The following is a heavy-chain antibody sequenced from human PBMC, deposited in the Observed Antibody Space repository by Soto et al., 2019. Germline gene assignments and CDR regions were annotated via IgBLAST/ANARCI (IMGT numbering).Heavy chain of an antibody. D-gene: IGHD3-16*01. V-gene: IGHV4-30-4*01. CDR2: IYYSGST. CDR3: ARELSTSSYGMDV. Sequence: SETLSLTCTVSGGSISSGDYYWSWIRQPPGKGLEWIGYIYYSGSTYYNPSLKSRVTISVDTSKSQFSLKLSSVTAADTAVYYCARELSTSSYGMDVWGQGTTVTVSS. J-gene: IGHJ6*02. CDR1: GGSISSGDYY.